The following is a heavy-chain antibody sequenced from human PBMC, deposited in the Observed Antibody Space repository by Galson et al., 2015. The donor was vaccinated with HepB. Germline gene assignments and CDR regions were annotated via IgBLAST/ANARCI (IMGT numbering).Heavy chain of an antibody. V-gene: IGHV3-30*03. CDR3: ARNTPDSSIAAAGTLFDY. J-gene: IGHJ4*02. Sequence: YADSVKARFTISRANSKNTLYLQMNSLRAEDTAVYYCARNTPDSSIAAAGTLFDYWGQGTLVTVSS. D-gene: IGHD6-13*01.